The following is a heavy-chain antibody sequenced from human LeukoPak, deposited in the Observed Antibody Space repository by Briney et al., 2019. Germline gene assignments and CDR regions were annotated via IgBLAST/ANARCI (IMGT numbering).Heavy chain of an antibody. D-gene: IGHD1-26*01. V-gene: IGHV3-23*01. J-gene: IGHJ6*02. CDR1: GFTFSSYA. CDR2: ISGSGGST. CDR3: AKEIRVGATAPYYYYGMDV. Sequence: GRSLRLSCAASGFTFSSYAMSRVRQAPGKGLEWVSAISGSGGSTYYADSVKGRFTISRDNSKNTLYLQMNSLRAEDTAVYYCAKEIRVGATAPYYYYGMDVWGQGTTVTVSS.